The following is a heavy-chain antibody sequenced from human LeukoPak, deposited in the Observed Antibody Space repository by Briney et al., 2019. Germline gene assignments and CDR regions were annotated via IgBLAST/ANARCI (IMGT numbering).Heavy chain of an antibody. V-gene: IGHV1-18*01. Sequence: GASVKVSCKASGYTFINFGVSWVRQAPGQGLEWMGWISPYNGNTNYAQKKVQGRVTMTTDTSTSTAYMELGSLRSDDTAVYYCARDAGYTSSWPTDYWGQGTLVTVSS. CDR3: ARDAGYTSSWPTDY. J-gene: IGHJ4*02. D-gene: IGHD6-13*01. CDR2: ISPYNGNT. CDR1: GYTFINFG.